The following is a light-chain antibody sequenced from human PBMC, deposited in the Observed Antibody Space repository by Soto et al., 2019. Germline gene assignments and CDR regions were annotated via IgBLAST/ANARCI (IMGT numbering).Light chain of an antibody. Sequence: EIVMTQSPATLSVSLGERATLSCRASQSVSSNLAWYQQKPGQAPRLLIYGASTRATGIPARFSGSGSGTEFTLTISSLQSEDFAVYYCQQYNNWPVMYTFGQGTKLEIK. V-gene: IGKV3-15*01. CDR2: GAS. J-gene: IGKJ2*01. CDR3: QQYNNWPVMYT. CDR1: QSVSSN.